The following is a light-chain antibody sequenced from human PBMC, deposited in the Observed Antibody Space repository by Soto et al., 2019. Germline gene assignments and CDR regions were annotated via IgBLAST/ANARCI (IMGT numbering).Light chain of an antibody. Sequence: EIVMTQSPATLSVSPGERATLSCRASQTVSSNLAWYQQKPGQAPRLLIYGASTRATDIPAKFSGSGSGTEFTLTISSLQSEDLAVFYCQQYHIWPLTFGGGTKVDIK. CDR3: QQYHIWPLT. CDR1: QTVSSN. V-gene: IGKV3-15*01. CDR2: GAS. J-gene: IGKJ4*01.